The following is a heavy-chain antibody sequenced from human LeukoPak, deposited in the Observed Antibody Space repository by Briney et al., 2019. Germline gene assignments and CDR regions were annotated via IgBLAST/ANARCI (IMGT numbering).Heavy chain of an antibody. CDR3: AHNHITASGKVPGVFDY. D-gene: IGHD6-13*01. J-gene: IGHJ4*02. Sequence: SGPTLVKPTQTLTLTCTFSGFSLRTSGVGVGWIRQPPGKALEWLALIYWDDDKRYSPSLKSRLTITKDTSKNQVVLTMTNMDPVDTATYYCAHNHITASGKVPGVFDYWGQGTLVTVSS. CDR2: IYWDDDK. V-gene: IGHV2-5*02. CDR1: GFSLRTSGVG.